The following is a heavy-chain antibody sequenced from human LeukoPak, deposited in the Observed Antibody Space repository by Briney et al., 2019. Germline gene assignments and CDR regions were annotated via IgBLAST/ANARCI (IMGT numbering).Heavy chain of an antibody. CDR3: ARVRPTTYSSGYYYVDY. CDR1: GYTFTSYG. D-gene: IGHD3-22*01. Sequence: ASVKVSFKASGYTFTSYGISWVRQAPGQGLEWMGWISAYNGNTNYAQKLQGRVTMTTDTSTSTAYMELRSLRSDDTAVYYCARVRPTTYSSGYYYVDYWGQGTLVTVSS. CDR2: ISAYNGNT. J-gene: IGHJ4*02. V-gene: IGHV1-18*01.